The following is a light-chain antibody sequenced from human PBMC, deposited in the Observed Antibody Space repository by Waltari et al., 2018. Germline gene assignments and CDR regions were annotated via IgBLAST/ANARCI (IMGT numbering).Light chain of an antibody. CDR3: MQALETPLT. J-gene: IGKJ4*01. CDR1: QSLLRSNGKNY. V-gene: IGKV2-28*01. Sequence: IVLTQLPLSLPLIPGEPASTPCRSRQSLLRSNGKNYLVWYLKKPGQSPQLLISWGSNRASGVPDRFSGSGSGTDFTLKISRVEAEDVGVYYCMQALETPLTFGGGTRVETK. CDR2: WGS.